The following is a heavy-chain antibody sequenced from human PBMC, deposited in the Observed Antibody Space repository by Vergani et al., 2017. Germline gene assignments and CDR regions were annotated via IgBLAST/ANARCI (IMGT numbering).Heavy chain of an antibody. V-gene: IGHV4-61*02. Sequence: QVQLHESGPGLVKPSQTLSLTCTVSGGSITSGSFYWSWIRQPAGKGLGWIGRIHSSGTTNYNPSLKSRVTLSVDTSKNQLSLRMTSVTAADTAVYYCAGDSGTSELRGVYWFDTWGQGTLVSVSS. J-gene: IGHJ5*02. D-gene: IGHD3-10*01. CDR2: IHSSGTT. CDR1: GGSITSGSFY. CDR3: AGDSGTSELRGVYWFDT.